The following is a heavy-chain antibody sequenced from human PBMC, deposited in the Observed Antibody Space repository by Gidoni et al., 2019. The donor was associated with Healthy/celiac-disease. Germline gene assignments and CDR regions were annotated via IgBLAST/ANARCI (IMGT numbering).Heavy chain of an antibody. Sequence: EVQLVESGGGLVQPGGALTLSWAASGFTFSGSDMHWVRQASGKGLEWVGRIRSKANSYATAYAASVKGRFTISRDDSKNTAYLQMNSLKTEDTAVYYCTSHPLLSSGYSTGGAFDIWGQGTMVTVSS. D-gene: IGHD3-22*01. CDR1: GFTFSGSD. J-gene: IGHJ3*02. CDR3: TSHPLLSSGYSTGGAFDI. V-gene: IGHV3-73*02. CDR2: IRSKANSYAT.